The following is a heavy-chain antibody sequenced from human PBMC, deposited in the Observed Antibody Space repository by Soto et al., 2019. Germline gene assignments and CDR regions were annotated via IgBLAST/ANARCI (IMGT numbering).Heavy chain of an antibody. CDR3: AKEIRYSSSWGFDY. CDR1: GFTFSSYG. J-gene: IGHJ4*02. V-gene: IGHV3-30*18. Sequence: QVQLVESGGGVVQPGRSLRLSCAASGFTFSSYGMHWVRQAPGKGLEWVAVISYDGSNKYYADSVKGRFTISRDNSKNTLYLQMNSLRAEDTAVYYCAKEIRYSSSWGFDYWGQGTLVTVSS. CDR2: ISYDGSNK. D-gene: IGHD6-13*01.